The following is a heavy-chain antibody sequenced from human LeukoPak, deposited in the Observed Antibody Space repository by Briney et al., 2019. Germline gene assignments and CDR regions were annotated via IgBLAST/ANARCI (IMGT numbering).Heavy chain of an antibody. D-gene: IGHD2-15*01. V-gene: IGHV4-4*02. Sequence: PSGTLSLTCTVSGGSISSNNYWNWIRQSPGKGLEWIGGIYHSGNTYYNPSLKSRVTMSVDKSKNQFSLDLTSVTAADTAVYYCVREGSFAAFDYWGQGTLVTVSS. CDR1: GGSISSNNY. CDR2: IYHSGNT. J-gene: IGHJ4*02. CDR3: VREGSFAAFDY.